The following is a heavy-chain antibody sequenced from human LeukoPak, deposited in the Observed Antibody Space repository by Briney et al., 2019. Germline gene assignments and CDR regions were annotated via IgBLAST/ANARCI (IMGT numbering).Heavy chain of an antibody. J-gene: IGHJ4*02. Sequence: SVKVSCKASGGTFSSYAISWVRQAPGQGLEWMGRIIPILGIANYAQEFQGRVTITADKSTSTAYMELSGLRSEDTAVYYCASLCSSTSRNVFDYWGQGTLVTVSS. CDR3: ASLCSSTSRNVFDY. CDR2: IIPILGIA. CDR1: GGTFSSYA. V-gene: IGHV1-69*04. D-gene: IGHD2-2*01.